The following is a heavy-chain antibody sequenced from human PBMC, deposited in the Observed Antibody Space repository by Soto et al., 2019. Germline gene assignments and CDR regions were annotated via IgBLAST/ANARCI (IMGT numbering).Heavy chain of an antibody. D-gene: IGHD5-12*01. CDR3: ARLSPYSGYDYDY. CDR1: GGSFSGYY. CDR2: INHSGST. Sequence: SETLSLTCAVYGGSFSGYYWSWIRQPPGKGLEWIGEINHSGSTNYNPPLKSRVTISVDTSKNQFSLKLSSVTAADTAVYYCARLSPYSGYDYDYWGQGTLVTVSS. V-gene: IGHV4-34*01. J-gene: IGHJ4*02.